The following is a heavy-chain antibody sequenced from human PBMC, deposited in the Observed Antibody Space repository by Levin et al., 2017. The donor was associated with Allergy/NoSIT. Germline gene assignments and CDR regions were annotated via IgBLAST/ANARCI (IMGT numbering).Heavy chain of an antibody. CDR2: IYPGDSDT. D-gene: IGHD6-13*01. CDR3: ATAKTELATPFDY. V-gene: IGHV5-51*01. J-gene: IGHJ4*02. Sequence: KVSCKGSGSSFSSYWIGWVRQMPGKGLEWMGIIYPGDSDTRYSPSFQGQVTMSADKSTTTAYLHWSSLKASDSAIYYCATAKTELATPFDYWGQGTLVTVSS. CDR1: GSSFSSYW.